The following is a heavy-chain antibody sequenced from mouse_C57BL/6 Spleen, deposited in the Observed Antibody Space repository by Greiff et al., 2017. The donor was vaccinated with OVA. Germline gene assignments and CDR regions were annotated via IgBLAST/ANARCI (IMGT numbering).Heavy chain of an antibody. Sequence: EVQVVESGGDLVKPGGSLKLSCAASGFTFSSYGMSWVRQTPDKRLEWVATISSGGSYTYYPDSVKGRFTISRDNAKNTLYLQMSSLKSEDTAMYYCAALYDYDDWYFDVWGTGTTVTVSS. CDR2: ISSGGSYT. V-gene: IGHV5-6*01. J-gene: IGHJ1*03. CDR3: AALYDYDDWYFDV. D-gene: IGHD2-4*01. CDR1: GFTFSSYG.